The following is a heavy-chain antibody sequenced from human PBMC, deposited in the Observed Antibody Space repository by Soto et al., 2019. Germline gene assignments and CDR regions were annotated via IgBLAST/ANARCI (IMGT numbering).Heavy chain of an antibody. CDR2: IYYSGST. Sequence: SETLSLTCTVSGGSISSGDYYWSWIRQPPGKGLEWIGYIYYSGSTYYNPSLKSRVTISVDTSKNQLSLNLSSVTAADTDVYYCARGYTVEQQDNYYYYYGMDVWGQGTRVPVSS. V-gene: IGHV4-30-4*01. CDR3: ARGYTVEQQDNYYYYYGMDV. J-gene: IGHJ6*02. CDR1: GGSISSGDYY. D-gene: IGHD6-13*01.